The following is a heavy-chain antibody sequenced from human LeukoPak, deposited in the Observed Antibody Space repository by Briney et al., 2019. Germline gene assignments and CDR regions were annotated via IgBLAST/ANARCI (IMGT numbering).Heavy chain of an antibody. V-gene: IGHV1-2*02. D-gene: IGHD2/OR15-2a*01. J-gene: IGHJ4*02. CDR2: INPNSGGT. CDR1: GYTFTGYY. Sequence: ASVKVSCKASGYTFTGYYMHWVRQAPGQGLEWMGWINPNSGGTNYAQKFQGRVTMTRDTSISTAYMELSRLRSDDTAVYYCARDPLYESGRPVDYWGQGTLVTVSS. CDR3: ARDPLYESGRPVDY.